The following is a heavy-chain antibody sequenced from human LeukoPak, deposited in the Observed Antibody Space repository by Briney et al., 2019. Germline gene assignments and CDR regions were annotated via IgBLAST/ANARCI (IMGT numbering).Heavy chain of an antibody. V-gene: IGHV1-69*04. CDR3: ARVPPGYYDSSGYPYYFDY. J-gene: IGHJ4*02. D-gene: IGHD3-22*01. CDR1: GGTFSSYA. Sequence: SVKVSCKASGGTFSSYAISWVRQAPGQGLEWMGRIIPILGIANYAQKFQGRVTITADKSTSTAYMELSSLRSEDTAVYYCARVPPGYYDSSGYPYYFDYWGQGTLSPSPQ. CDR2: IIPILGIA.